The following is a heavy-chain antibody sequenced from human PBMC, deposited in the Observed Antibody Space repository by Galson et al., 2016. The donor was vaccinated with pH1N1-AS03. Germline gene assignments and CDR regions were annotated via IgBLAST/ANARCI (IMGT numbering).Heavy chain of an antibody. CDR1: GYSFTNYW. J-gene: IGHJ3*02. CDR3: VRHQLRGSVGVAVKNAFDI. Sequence: QSGAEVKKPGESLKISCKTSGYSFTNYWIGWMRQMPGQGLEWMGMIYPGDSDTRYSPSFQGQVTISADKSIITAYLQWSSLTASGIAMYYCVRHQLRGSVGVAVKNAFDIWGQGTFVTVSS. V-gene: IGHV5-51*03. D-gene: IGHD1-1*01. CDR2: IYPGDSDT.